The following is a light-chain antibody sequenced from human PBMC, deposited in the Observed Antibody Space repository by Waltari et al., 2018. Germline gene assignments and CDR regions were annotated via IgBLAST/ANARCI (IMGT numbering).Light chain of an antibody. CDR1: SLRSYY. Sequence: SSELTQDPAVSVALGQTVRITCQGDSLRSYYASWYQQKPGQAPVLVIYGKHNRPSGIPDRFSGSSSGNTASLTSTGAQAEDEADYYCNSRDSSGNHHVVFGGGTKLTVL. J-gene: IGLJ2*01. V-gene: IGLV3-19*01. CDR2: GKH. CDR3: NSRDSSGNHHVV.